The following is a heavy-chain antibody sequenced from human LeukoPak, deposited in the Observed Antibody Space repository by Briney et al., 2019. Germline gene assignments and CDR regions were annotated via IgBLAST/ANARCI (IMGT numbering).Heavy chain of an antibody. J-gene: IGHJ6*02. Sequence: PSETLSLTCTVSGGSISSYYWSWIRQPAGKGLEWIGRIYTSGSTNYNPSLKSRVTMSVDTSKNQFSLKLSSVTAADTAVYYCARDFLPWFGEVDYYYYGMDVWGQGTTVTVSS. CDR3: ARDFLPWFGEVDYYYYGMDV. CDR2: IYTSGST. V-gene: IGHV4-4*07. CDR1: GGSISSYY. D-gene: IGHD3-10*01.